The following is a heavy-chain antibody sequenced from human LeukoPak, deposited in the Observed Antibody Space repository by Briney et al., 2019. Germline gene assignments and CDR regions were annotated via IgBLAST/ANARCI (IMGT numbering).Heavy chain of an antibody. CDR1: GGSISSSSYY. CDR2: IYYSGST. CDR3: ARGGEYYDSSGYYVQDYYYGMDV. D-gene: IGHD3-22*01. Sequence: PSETLSLTCTVSGGSISSSSYYWGWIRQPPGKGLEWIGSIYYSGSTYYNPSLKSRVTISVDTSKNQFSLKLSSVTAADTAVYYCARGGEYYDSSGYYVQDYYYGMDVWGQGTTVTVSS. V-gene: IGHV4-39*01. J-gene: IGHJ6*02.